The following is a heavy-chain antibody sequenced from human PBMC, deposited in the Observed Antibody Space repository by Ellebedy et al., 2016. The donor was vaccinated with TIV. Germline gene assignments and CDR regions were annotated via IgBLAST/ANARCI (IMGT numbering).Heavy chain of an antibody. CDR2: IFGSGGGI. CDR3: AKGRGGGSDRSAHRYYCDY. V-gene: IGHV3-23*01. Sequence: GESLKISCAASGFTFSRYAMSWVRQAPGKGLEWVSSIFGSGGGISYADSVKGRFTISRDNSKSMVHLQMDSLRAEDTAVYYCAKGRGGGSDRSAHRYYCDYWGLGTLVTVSS. J-gene: IGHJ4*02. D-gene: IGHD3-22*01. CDR1: GFTFSRYA.